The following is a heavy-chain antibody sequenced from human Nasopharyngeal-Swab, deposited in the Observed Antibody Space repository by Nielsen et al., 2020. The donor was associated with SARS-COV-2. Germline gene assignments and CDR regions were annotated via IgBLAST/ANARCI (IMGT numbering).Heavy chain of an antibody. D-gene: IGHD4-17*01. CDR1: GFNFDSYA. CDR2: ISYEDSDG. CDR3: AKSLYGDYVDGFDI. J-gene: IGHJ3*02. V-gene: IGHV3-30-3*02. Sequence: GGSLRLSCAGSGFNFDSYAMHWVRQAPGKGLEWVAVISYEDSDGDYADSVKGRFTISRDSSRKTLYLQMNSLRAEDTAVYYCAKSLYGDYVDGFDIWGQGTMVTVSS.